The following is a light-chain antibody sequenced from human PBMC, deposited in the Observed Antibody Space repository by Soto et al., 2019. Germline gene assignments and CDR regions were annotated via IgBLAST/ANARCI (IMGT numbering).Light chain of an antibody. CDR3: QQRSGT. J-gene: IGKJ1*01. CDR1: QSVSSN. Sequence: EIVMTQSPATLSVSPGERASLSCRASQSVSSNLAWYQQKPGQAPRLLIYGASTRATGIPARFSGSGSGTDFTLTISSLEPEDFAVYYCQQRSGTFGQGTKVDIK. CDR2: GAS. V-gene: IGKV3D-15*01.